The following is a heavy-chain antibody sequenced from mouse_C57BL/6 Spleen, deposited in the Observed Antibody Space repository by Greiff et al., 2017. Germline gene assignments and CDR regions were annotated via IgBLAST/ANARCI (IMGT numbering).Heavy chain of an antibody. Sequence: VQLQQPGAELVMPGASVKLSCKASGYTFTSYWMHWVKQRPGQGLEWIGEIDPSDSYTNYNQKFKGKSTLTLDKSSSTAYMQLSSLTSEDSAVYYCARRGSSMDYWGQGTSVTVSS. CDR2: IDPSDSYT. V-gene: IGHV1-69*01. CDR1: GYTFTSYW. CDR3: ARRGSSMDY. J-gene: IGHJ4*01.